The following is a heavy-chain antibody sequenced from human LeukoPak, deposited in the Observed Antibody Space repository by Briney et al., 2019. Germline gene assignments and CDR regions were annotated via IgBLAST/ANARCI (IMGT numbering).Heavy chain of an antibody. Sequence: SETLSLTCTVSGGSLSSYYWSWIRQPPGKGLEWIGYIYYSGSTNYNPSLKSRVTISVDTSKNQFSLKLSSVTAADTAVYYCARTTTGPRGYYYYYMDVWGKGTTVTVSS. CDR1: GGSLSSYY. V-gene: IGHV4-59*01. CDR2: IYYSGST. CDR3: ARTTTGPRGYYYYYMDV. J-gene: IGHJ6*03. D-gene: IGHD1-1*01.